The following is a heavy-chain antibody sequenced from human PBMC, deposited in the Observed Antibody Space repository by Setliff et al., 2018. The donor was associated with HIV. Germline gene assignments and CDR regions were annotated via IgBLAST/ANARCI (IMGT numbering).Heavy chain of an antibody. D-gene: IGHD5-18*01. CDR2: IYYSGST. CDR1: GGSIRNYY. V-gene: IGHV4-59*01. J-gene: IGHJ6*02. CDR3: ARVQEDTVTYREYYGMDV. Sequence: LSLTCSVSGGSIRNYYWSWIRQPPGKGLEWIGNIYYSGSTSYNPSFKSRVTISVDTSNNQFSLDLSSMTAADTAVYYCARVQEDTVTYREYYGMDVWGQGTTVTVSS.